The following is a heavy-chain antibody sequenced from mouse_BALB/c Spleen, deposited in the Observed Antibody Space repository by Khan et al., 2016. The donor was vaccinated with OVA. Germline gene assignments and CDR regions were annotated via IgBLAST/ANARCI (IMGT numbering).Heavy chain of an antibody. CDR2: INTYTGEP. V-gene: IGHV9-1*02. Sequence: QIQLVQSGPELKKPGETVKISCKASGYTFTNYGMNWVKQAPGKGLKWMGWINTYTGEPTYADDFKGRFAFSLETSASTAYLQIHNLKNEDMATDFCARTFTTATSYCDVWGAGTTVTVSS. D-gene: IGHD1-2*01. J-gene: IGHJ1*01. CDR1: GYTFTNYG. CDR3: ARTFTTATSYCDV.